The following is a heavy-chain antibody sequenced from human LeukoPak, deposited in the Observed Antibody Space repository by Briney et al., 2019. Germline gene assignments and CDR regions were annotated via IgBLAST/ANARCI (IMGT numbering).Heavy chain of an antibody. J-gene: IGHJ6*02. D-gene: IGHD6-19*01. CDR2: ISWNSGSI. CDR1: GFTFDDYA. CDR3: AKDISSGWYNGMDV. Sequence: TGGSLRLSCAASGFTFDDYAMHWVRQAPGKGLEWVSGISWNSGSIGCADSVKGRFTISRDNAKNSLYLQMNSLRAEDTALYYCAKDISSGWYNGMDVWGQGTTVTVSS. V-gene: IGHV3-9*01.